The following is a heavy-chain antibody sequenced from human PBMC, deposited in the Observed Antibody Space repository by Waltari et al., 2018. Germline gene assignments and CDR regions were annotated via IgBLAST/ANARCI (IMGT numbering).Heavy chain of an antibody. V-gene: IGHV6-1*01. D-gene: IGHD3-22*01. CDR2: TYYRSTWYT. CDR3: ARDSYDGSGNDAFDI. CDR1: GDSIPRNRAA. J-gene: IGHJ3*02. Sequence: QVQLQQSGPGLVKPSQTLSLTFPISGDSIPRNRAAWNWNRQSPSRGLEWLGGTYYRSTWYTDYAVSVKSRLTINPDTSKNQFSLQLTSVTPEDTAVYYCARDSYDGSGNDAFDIWGQGTMVTVSS.